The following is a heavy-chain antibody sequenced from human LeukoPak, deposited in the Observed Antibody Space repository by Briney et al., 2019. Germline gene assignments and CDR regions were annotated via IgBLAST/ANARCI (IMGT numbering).Heavy chain of an antibody. CDR3: ARDRVVATFDY. D-gene: IGHD5-12*01. V-gene: IGHV3-48*01. Sequence: PSETLSLTCTVSGGSISTYYWSWVRQAPGKGLEWVSYIGSSSGTIYYADSVKGRFTISRDNAKNSLYLLMNSLRAEDTAVYYCARDRVVATFDYWGQGTLVTVSS. CDR2: IGSSSGTI. J-gene: IGHJ4*02. CDR1: GGSISTYY.